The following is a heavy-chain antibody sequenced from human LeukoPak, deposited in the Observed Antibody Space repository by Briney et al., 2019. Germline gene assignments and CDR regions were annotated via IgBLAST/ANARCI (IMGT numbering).Heavy chain of an antibody. D-gene: IGHD4-17*01. CDR3: ARDTETTVTFDY. Sequence: ASVKVSCKASGYTFTGYYMHWVRQAPGQGLEWMGWINPNSGGTNYAQKFQGRVTMTRDTSISTAYMELSRLRSDDTAVYYCARDTETTVTFDYWGQGTLVTVSS. CDR2: INPNSGGT. CDR1: GYTFTGYY. J-gene: IGHJ4*02. V-gene: IGHV1-2*02.